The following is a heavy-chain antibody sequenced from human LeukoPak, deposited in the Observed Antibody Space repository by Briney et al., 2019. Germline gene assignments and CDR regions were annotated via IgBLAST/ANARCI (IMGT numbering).Heavy chain of an antibody. CDR2: ISSSGGRT. D-gene: IGHD6-19*01. V-gene: IGHV3-23*01. Sequence: PGGSLRLSCAASGFTFSSYAMTWVRQAPGKGLEWVSTISSSGGRTYYADSVKGRFTISRDNSKNTPYLQMNSLRAEDTAVYYCAKTITVAGYYFDYWGQGTLVTVSS. J-gene: IGHJ4*02. CDR1: GFTFSSYA. CDR3: AKTITVAGYYFDY.